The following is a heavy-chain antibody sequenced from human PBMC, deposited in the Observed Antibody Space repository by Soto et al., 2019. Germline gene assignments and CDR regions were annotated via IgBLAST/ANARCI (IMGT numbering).Heavy chain of an antibody. V-gene: IGHV1-8*01. J-gene: IGHJ4*02. Sequence: ASVKVSCKASGYTFTSYDINWVRQATGQGLEWMGWMNPNSGNTGYAQKFQGRVTMTRNTSISTAYMELSSLRSEDTDVYYCARGRPYYDFWSGPTRYFDYWGQGTLVTVSS. CDR1: GYTFTSYD. CDR2: MNPNSGNT. D-gene: IGHD3-3*01. CDR3: ARGRPYYDFWSGPTRYFDY.